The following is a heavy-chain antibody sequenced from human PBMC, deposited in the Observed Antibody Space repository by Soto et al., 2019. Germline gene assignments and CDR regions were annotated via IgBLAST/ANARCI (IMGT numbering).Heavy chain of an antibody. CDR3: ARETNDFWSGPPLYGMDV. V-gene: IGHV3-30-3*01. Sequence: GGSLRLSCAASGFTFSSYAMHWVRQAPGKGLEWVAVISYDGSNKYYSDSVKGRFTISRDNSKNTLYLQMNSLRAEDTAVYYCARETNDFWSGPPLYGMDVWGQGTTVTVSS. D-gene: IGHD3-3*01. CDR2: ISYDGSNK. J-gene: IGHJ6*02. CDR1: GFTFSSYA.